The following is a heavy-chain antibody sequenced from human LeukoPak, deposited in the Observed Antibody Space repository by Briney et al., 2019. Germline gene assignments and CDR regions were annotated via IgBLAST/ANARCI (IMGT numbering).Heavy chain of an antibody. V-gene: IGHV4-39*01. Sequence: SETLSLTCTVSGGSISSSSYYWGWIRQPPGKGLEWIVSIYYSGSTYYNPSLKSRVTISVDTSKNQFSLKLSSVTAADTAVYYCARHSLAVAGFKFDYWGQGTLVTVSS. CDR1: GGSISSSSYY. J-gene: IGHJ4*02. CDR2: IYYSGST. D-gene: IGHD6-19*01. CDR3: ARHSLAVAGFKFDY.